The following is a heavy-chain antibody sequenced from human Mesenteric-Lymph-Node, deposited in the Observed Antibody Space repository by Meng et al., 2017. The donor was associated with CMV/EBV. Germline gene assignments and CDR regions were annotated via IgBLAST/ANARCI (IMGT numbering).Heavy chain of an antibody. D-gene: IGHD3-3*01. V-gene: IGHV3-64*02. Sequence: GESLKISCAASGFTFSSYAMHWVRQAPGKGLVYVSAISSNGGSTYYADSVKGRFTISRDNSKNTLYLQMGSLRAEDMAVYYCARDSPYYDFWSGYIHYYYGMDVWGQGTTVTVSS. CDR1: GFTFSSYA. CDR2: ISSNGGST. J-gene: IGHJ6*02. CDR3: ARDSPYYDFWSGYIHYYYGMDV.